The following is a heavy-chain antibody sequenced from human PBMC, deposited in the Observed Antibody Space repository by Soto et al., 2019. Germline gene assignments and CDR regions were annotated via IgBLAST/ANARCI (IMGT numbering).Heavy chain of an antibody. CDR3: ARKNNWNDVLAFDI. Sequence: ESGGGLVQPGGSLRLSCAASGFTFSSYAMTWVRQAPGKGLEWVSTISGSGRSTYYADSVKGRFTISRDSSNNTLYLQIYSLRAEDTAVYYCARKNNWNDVLAFDIWGQGTMVTVSS. CDR1: GFTFSSYA. J-gene: IGHJ3*02. CDR2: ISGSGRST. D-gene: IGHD1-20*01. V-gene: IGHV3-23*01.